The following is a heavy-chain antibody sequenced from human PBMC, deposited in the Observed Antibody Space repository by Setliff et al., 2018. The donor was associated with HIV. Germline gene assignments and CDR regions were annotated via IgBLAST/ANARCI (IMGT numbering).Heavy chain of an antibody. CDR3: AGCSGGSCPFDAFDI. CDR2: IYTNGST. V-gene: IGHV4-4*09. D-gene: IGHD2-15*01. J-gene: IGHJ3*02. CDR1: GGSISSYY. Sequence: SETLSLTCTVSGGSISSYYWSWIRQPPGKGLEWIGYIYTNGSTNYNPSLKSRDTISVDTSKNQFSLKLSSVTAADTAVYYCAGCSGGSCPFDAFDIWGQGTMVTVSS.